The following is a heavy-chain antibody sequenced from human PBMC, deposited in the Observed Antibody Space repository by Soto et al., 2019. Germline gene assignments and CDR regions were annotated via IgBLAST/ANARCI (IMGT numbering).Heavy chain of an antibody. CDR1: GFTFSNFP. J-gene: IGHJ4*02. D-gene: IGHD3-16*01. CDR3: ARQVYTVVTPIDY. CDR2: ISGASNYI. Sequence: EVQLVESGGGLVQPGGSLRLSCAASGFTFSNFPMTWVRQAPGKGLEWVSYISGASNYIYYADSVKGRFTISRDNAKNSMSLQRNSMRDEDTAGYYCARQVYTVVTPIDYWGQGTLVPVSS. V-gene: IGHV3-48*02.